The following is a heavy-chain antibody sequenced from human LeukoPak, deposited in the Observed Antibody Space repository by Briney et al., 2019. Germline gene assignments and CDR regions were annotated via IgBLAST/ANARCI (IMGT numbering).Heavy chain of an antibody. V-gene: IGHV3-15*01. CDR1: VFTFSNAW. CDR3: TTYSSSWYSYYYYYMDV. J-gene: IGHJ6*03. D-gene: IGHD6-13*01. Sequence: PGGTLRLSCAASVFTFSNAWMSWVRQAPGKGLEWVVRINSKTDGGTTDYAAPVKGRFTISRDDSKNTLYLQMNSLKTADTAVYYCTTYSSSWYSYYYYYMDVWGQGTTVS. CDR2: INSKTDGGTT.